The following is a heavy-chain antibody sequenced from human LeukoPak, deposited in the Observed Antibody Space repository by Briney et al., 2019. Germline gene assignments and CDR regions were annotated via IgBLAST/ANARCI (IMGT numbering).Heavy chain of an antibody. D-gene: IGHD3-10*01. V-gene: IGHV3-23*01. CDR2: ITGSRDTT. CDR1: GCTFNNYA. J-gene: IGHJ4*02. CDR3: ATGALWSPGPTFDY. Sequence: PGGSLRLSCGASGCTFNNYAMSWGRQAPGKGLEWGSGITGSRDTTFHVDSVEGRFTLSTDSSTDTLFLPMNSLSVHDTAVYSCATGALWSPGPTFDYWGQGILVTVSS.